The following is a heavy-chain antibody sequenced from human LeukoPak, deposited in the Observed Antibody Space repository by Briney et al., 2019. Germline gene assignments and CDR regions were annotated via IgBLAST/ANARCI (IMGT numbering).Heavy chain of an antibody. J-gene: IGHJ3*02. Sequence: PSETLSLTCTVSGGSISSTNYYWGWIRQPPGKGLEWIGNIYYSGSTYYNPSLRSRVTMSVDTSKNQFSLKLSSVTAADTALYFCARIPTNAVPAAHNGFDIWGQGTMVTVSS. D-gene: IGHD2-2*01. V-gene: IGHV4-39*01. CDR2: IYYSGST. CDR3: ARIPTNAVPAAHNGFDI. CDR1: GGSISSTNYY.